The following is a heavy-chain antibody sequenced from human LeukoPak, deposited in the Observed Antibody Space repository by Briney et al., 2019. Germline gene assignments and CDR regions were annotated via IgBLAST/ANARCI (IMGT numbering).Heavy chain of an antibody. Sequence: PGGSLRLSCAASGFTFSSYAMSWVRQAPGKGLEWVSAISGSGGSTYYADSVKGRFTISRDNSKNTLYLQMNSLRAEDTAVYYCASFVPYYDFWSGYYGFDYWGQGTLVTVSS. J-gene: IGHJ4*02. V-gene: IGHV3-23*01. CDR1: GFTFSSYA. CDR3: ASFVPYYDFWSGYYGFDY. CDR2: ISGSGGST. D-gene: IGHD3-3*01.